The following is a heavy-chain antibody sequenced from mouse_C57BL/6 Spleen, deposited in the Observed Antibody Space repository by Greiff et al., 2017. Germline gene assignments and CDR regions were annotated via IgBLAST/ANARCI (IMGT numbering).Heavy chain of an antibody. J-gene: IGHJ4*01. D-gene: IGHD2-3*01. V-gene: IGHV1-64*01. CDR1: GYTFTSYW. Sequence: QVQLQQPGAELVKPGASVKLSCKASGYTFTSYWMHWVKQRPGQGLEWIGMIHPNSGSTNYNEKFKSKATLTVDKSSSTAYMQLSSLTSEDSAVYYCAREPDGYYLCDYWGQGTSVTVSS. CDR2: IHPNSGST. CDR3: AREPDGYYLCDY.